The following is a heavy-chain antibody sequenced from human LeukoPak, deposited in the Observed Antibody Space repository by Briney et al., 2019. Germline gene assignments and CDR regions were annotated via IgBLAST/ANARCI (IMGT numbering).Heavy chain of an antibody. J-gene: IGHJ4*02. D-gene: IGHD6-13*01. CDR2: ISSSSNYI. CDR1: EFTFSSYS. V-gene: IGHV3-21*01. CDR3: ARGERPYSSSWYNVY. Sequence: GGSLRLSCVASEFTFSSYSMIWVRQAPGKGLEWVSSISSSSNYIYYADSVKGRFTISRDNAKNSLYLQMNSLRAEDTAVYNCARGERPYSSSWYNVYWGQGTLVTVSS.